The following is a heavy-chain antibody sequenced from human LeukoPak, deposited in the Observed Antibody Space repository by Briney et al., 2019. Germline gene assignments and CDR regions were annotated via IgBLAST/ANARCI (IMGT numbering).Heavy chain of an antibody. CDR1: GGSISSYY. J-gene: IGHJ4*02. V-gene: IGHV4-59*01. CDR3: ARDPGQRDFDY. Sequence: SETLSLTCTVSGGSISSYYWSWIRQPPGKGLEWIGYIYYSGSTNYNPSLKSRATISVDTSKNQFSLKLSSVTAADTAVYYCARDPGQRDFDYWGQGTLVTVSS. D-gene: IGHD6-25*01. CDR2: IYYSGST.